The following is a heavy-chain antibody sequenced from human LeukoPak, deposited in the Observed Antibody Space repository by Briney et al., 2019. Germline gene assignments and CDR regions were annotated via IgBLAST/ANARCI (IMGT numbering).Heavy chain of an antibody. CDR1: GFTFSSYA. V-gene: IGHV3-21*01. CDR3: ARGGSITGTPDLDY. J-gene: IGHJ4*02. CDR2: ISSSSSYI. Sequence: GGSLRLSCAASGFTFSSYAMSWVRQAPGKGLEWVSSISSSSSYIYYADSVKGRFTISRDNAKNSLYLQMNSLRAEDTAVYYCARGGSITGTPDLDYWGQGTLVTVSS. D-gene: IGHD1-7*01.